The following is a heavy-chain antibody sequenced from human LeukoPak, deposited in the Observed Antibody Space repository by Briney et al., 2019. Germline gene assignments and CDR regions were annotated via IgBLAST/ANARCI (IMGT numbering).Heavy chain of an antibody. CDR3: ARGPTDFDFWSGYAA. J-gene: IGHJ5*02. CDR1: GFTFSSYY. Sequence: GGSLRLSCEASGFTFSSYYMNWVRQAPGRGLEWVSSIGSSSIHIYYADSVKGRFTISRDNAKNSLYLQMNSLRAEDTAVYYCARGPTDFDFWSGYAAWGQGTLVTVSS. D-gene: IGHD3-3*01. CDR2: IGSSSIHI. V-gene: IGHV3-21*01.